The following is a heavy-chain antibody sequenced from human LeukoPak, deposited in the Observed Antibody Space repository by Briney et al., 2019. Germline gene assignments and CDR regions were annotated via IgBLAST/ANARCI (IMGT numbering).Heavy chain of an antibody. CDR1: GFTFSSYA. D-gene: IGHD4-17*01. J-gene: IGHJ4*02. Sequence: GGSLRLSCAASGFTFSSYAMSWVRQAPGKGLEGVSGISGSGGSTYYADSVNGRFTISRDKSKNTMYLQMNSLRDEDTAVYYCAEGPSTVTTRGYLDYWGQGTLVTVSS. V-gene: IGHV3-23*01. CDR3: AEGPSTVTTRGYLDY. CDR2: ISGSGGST.